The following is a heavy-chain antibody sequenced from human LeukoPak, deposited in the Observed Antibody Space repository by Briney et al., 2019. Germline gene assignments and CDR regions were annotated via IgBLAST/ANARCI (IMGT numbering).Heavy chain of an antibody. J-gene: IGHJ6*03. D-gene: IGHD5-18*01. V-gene: IGHV1-69*06. CDR2: IIPIFGTA. CDR3: ARGELYSYGYHYYYMDV. Sequence: SVRVSCKASGGTFSSYAISGVRQAPGQGGEWMGRIIPIFGTANYAQTFQGRVTITADKSTSTAYMELSSLRSEDTAVYYCARGELYSYGYHYYYMDVWGKGTTVTVSS. CDR1: GGTFSSYA.